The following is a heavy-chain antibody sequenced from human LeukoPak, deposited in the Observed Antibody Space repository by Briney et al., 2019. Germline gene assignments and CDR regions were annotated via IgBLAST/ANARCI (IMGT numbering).Heavy chain of an antibody. J-gene: IGHJ3*02. CDR1: GYTFTSYG. D-gene: IGHD3-10*01. Sequence: ASVKVSCKASGYTFTSYGISWVRQAPGQGLEWMGWISAYNGNTNYAQKLQGRVTMTTDTSTSTAYMELRSLRSDDTAVYYCARGFASNYGSGSYPDAFDIWGQGTMVTVSS. V-gene: IGHV1-18*01. CDR3: ARGFASNYGSGSYPDAFDI. CDR2: ISAYNGNT.